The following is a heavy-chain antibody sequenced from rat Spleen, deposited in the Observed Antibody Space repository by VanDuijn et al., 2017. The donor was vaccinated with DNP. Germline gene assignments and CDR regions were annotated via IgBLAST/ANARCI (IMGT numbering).Heavy chain of an antibody. CDR1: GFPLTSSH. V-gene: IGHV2-27*01. J-gene: IGHJ2*01. D-gene: IGHD1-1*01. Sequence: QVQLKESGPGLVQPSQTLSLTCTVPGFPLTSSHVHWVRQPPGKGLEWMGRMQSGGGTAYNSAFKIRLSISRDTSKSQVFLKMNSVQTEDTAMYFCARSTTVMSVDFWGQGVMVTVSS. CDR2: MQSGGGT. CDR3: ARSTTVMSVDF.